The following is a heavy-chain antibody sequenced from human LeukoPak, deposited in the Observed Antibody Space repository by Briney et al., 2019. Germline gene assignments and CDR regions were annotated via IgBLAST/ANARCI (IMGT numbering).Heavy chain of an antibody. CDR1: GFTFSNYD. J-gene: IGHJ6*02. V-gene: IGHV3-30-3*01. CDR2: ISYDGSNK. CDR3: ARDRLQYDFWSLIRTDYYYYGMDV. Sequence: HPGGSLRLSCAASGFTFSNYDMHWVRQAPGKGLEWVAVISYDGSNKYYADSVKGRFTISRDNSKNTLYLQMNSLRAEDTAVYYCARDRLQYDFWSLIRTDYYYYGMDVWGQGTTVTVSS. D-gene: IGHD3-3*01.